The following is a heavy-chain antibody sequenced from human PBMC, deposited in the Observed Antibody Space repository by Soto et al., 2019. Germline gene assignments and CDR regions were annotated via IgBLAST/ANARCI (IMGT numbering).Heavy chain of an antibody. V-gene: IGHV1-18*01. D-gene: IGHD5-12*01. J-gene: IGHJ4*02. Sequence: QVQLVQSGPEVKKPGASVKVSCKASGNIFPSYGISWVRQAPGQGLEWMGWINSYNGVTNYAQSLQGRVTLTTDSSTSTAYMEVRSLRSDDTAVYYCATDRGGYGTFDYWGQGTLVTVS. CDR1: GNIFPSYG. CDR3: ATDRGGYGTFDY. CDR2: INSYNGVT.